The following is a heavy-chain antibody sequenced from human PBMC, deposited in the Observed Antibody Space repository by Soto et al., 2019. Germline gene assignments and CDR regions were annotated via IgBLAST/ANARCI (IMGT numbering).Heavy chain of an antibody. CDR2: IYYSGST. CDR1: GGSISSTIYY. J-gene: IGHJ4*02. V-gene: IGHV4-39*07. CDR3: AREVAARLLLDY. D-gene: IGHD6-6*01. Sequence: PSETLSLTCTVSGGSISSTIYYWGWIRQPPGKGLEWIGSIYYSGSTYYNPSLKSRVTISVDTSKNQFSLKLSSVTAADTAVYYCAREVAARLLLDYWGQGTLVTVSS.